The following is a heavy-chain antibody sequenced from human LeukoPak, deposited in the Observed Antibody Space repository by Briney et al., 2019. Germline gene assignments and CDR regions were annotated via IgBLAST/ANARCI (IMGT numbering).Heavy chain of an antibody. J-gene: IGHJ2*01. Sequence: GGSLRLSCAASGFTFSAYWMTWVRQAPGKGLEWVAVISYDGSNKYYADSVKGRFTISRDNSKNTLYLQMNSLRAEDTAVYYCARPGVEMATIYWYFDLWGRGTLVTVSS. CDR2: ISYDGSNK. D-gene: IGHD5-24*01. V-gene: IGHV3-30*03. CDR3: ARPGVEMATIYWYFDL. CDR1: GFTFSAYW.